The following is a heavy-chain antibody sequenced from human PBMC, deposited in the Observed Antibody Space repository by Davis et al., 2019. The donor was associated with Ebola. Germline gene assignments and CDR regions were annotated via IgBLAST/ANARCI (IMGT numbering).Heavy chain of an antibody. D-gene: IGHD4-17*01. J-gene: IGHJ6*02. V-gene: IGHV3-11*01. CDR1: GFTFSDYY. Sequence: PGGSLRLSCAASGFTFSDYYMSWIRQAPGKGLEWVSYISSSGSTIYYADSVKGRFTISRDNAKNSLYLQMNSLRAEDTALYYCAKDANYGVVVEGGMDVWGQGTTVTVSS. CDR2: ISSSGSTI. CDR3: AKDANYGVVVEGGMDV.